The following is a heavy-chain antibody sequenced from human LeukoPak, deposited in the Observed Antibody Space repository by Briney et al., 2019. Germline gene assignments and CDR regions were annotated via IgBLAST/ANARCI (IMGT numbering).Heavy chain of an antibody. CDR2: IYYSGST. CDR1: GVSTSSYY. CDR3: ARVAFDWSDAFDI. J-gene: IGHJ3*02. Sequence: PSETLSLTCTFSGVSTSSYYWVWIRQPPGKGLEWIGYIYYSGSTNYNPSLKSRVTISVDTSKNQFSLKLSSVTAADTAVYYCARVAFDWSDAFDIWGQGTMVTVSS. D-gene: IGHD3-9*01. V-gene: IGHV4-59*01.